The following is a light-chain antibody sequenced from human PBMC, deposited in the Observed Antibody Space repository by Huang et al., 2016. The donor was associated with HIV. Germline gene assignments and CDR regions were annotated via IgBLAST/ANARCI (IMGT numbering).Light chain of an antibody. CDR1: QGLLYTNGYNY. Sequence: DIVMTQSPLTLTVTPGESASISCRTNQGLLYTNGYNYLAGYVQKTGQSPQILSYLVSQRPSGVPDRFSVTGSGTNFTLRISSVEADDVGVYYCMQTLQIPITFGQGTRLEIK. J-gene: IGKJ5*01. CDR2: LVS. CDR3: MQTLQIPIT. V-gene: IGKV2-28*01.